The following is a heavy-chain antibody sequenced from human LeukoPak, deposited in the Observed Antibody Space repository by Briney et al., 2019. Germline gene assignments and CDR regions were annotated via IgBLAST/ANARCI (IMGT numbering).Heavy chain of an antibody. CDR3: ATAIHPGLGSGASCCFDS. J-gene: IGHJ4*02. Sequence: ASVKVSCKASGYTFTGYGITWVRQAPGQGLEWMGWISGYNGNTNYVQSFQGRVTMTADRSTSTAYMELRRLTSDDTAIYYCATAIHPGLGSGASCCFDSWGQGTLVTVSS. CDR2: ISGYNGNT. V-gene: IGHV1-18*01. D-gene: IGHD2-15*01. CDR1: GYTFTGYG.